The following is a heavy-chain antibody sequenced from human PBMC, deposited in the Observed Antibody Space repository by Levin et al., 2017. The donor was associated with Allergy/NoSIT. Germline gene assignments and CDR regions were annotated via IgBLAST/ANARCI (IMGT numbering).Heavy chain of an antibody. V-gene: IGHV3-48*01. D-gene: IGHD3-10*01. J-gene: IGHJ4*02. CDR3: GRYYSGSYPDC. CDR1: GFTFSTYS. CDR2: ISTSSSAI. Sequence: SGGSLRLSCAASGFTFSTYSMTWVRQAPGKGLEWVSYISTSSSAIYYADSVKGRFTISRDNAKNSLYLQMNSLRAEDTAVYYCGRYYSGSYPDCWGQGTLVTVS.